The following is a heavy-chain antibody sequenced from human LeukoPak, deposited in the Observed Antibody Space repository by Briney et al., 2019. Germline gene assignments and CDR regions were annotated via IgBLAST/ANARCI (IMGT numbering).Heavy chain of an antibody. CDR3: ARLTLAANAFDL. CDR2: IYYRGST. CDR1: GGSISSGDYY. Sequence: SETLSLTCTVSGGSISSGDYYWGWIRQPPGKGRGGFGSIYYRGSTYYTPSLTSRVTISVDTSKNLPSLGLRSVTAADTAMFYCARLTLAANAFDLWHQETMVTVSS. J-gene: IGHJ3*01. V-gene: IGHV4-39*02. D-gene: IGHD2-15*01.